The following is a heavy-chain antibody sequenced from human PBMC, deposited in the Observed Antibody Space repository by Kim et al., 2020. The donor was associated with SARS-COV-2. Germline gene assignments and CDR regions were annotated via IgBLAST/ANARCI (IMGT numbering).Heavy chain of an antibody. V-gene: IGHV5-51*01. D-gene: IGHD6-13*01. CDR3: ARTRRVAAAGTVYYYYGMDV. J-gene: IGHJ6*02. Sequence: GESLKISCKGSGYSFTSYWIGWVRQMPGKGLEWMGIIYPGDSDTRYSPSFQGQVTISADKSISTAYLQWSSLKASDTAMYYCARTRRVAAAGTVYYYYGMDVWGQGTTVTVSS. CDR2: IYPGDSDT. CDR1: GYSFTSYW.